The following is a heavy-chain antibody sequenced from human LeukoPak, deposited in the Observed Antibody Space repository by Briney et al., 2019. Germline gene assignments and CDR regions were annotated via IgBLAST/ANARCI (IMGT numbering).Heavy chain of an antibody. CDR2: IIPIFGTA. J-gene: IGHJ3*02. Sequence: ASVKVSCKASGGTFSSYAISWVRQAPGQGLGWMGGIIPIFGTANYAQKFQGRVTITADKSTSTAYMELSSLRSEDTAVYYCAIVLRYFDWSGIDIWGQGTMVTVSS. CDR1: GGTFSSYA. CDR3: AIVLRYFDWSGIDI. V-gene: IGHV1-69*06. D-gene: IGHD3-9*01.